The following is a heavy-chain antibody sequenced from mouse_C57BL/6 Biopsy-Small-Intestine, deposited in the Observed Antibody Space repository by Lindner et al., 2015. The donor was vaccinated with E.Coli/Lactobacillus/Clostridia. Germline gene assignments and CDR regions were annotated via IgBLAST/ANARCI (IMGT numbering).Heavy chain of an antibody. Sequence: VQLQESGPELVRPGASVKISCKASGYSFTGYFVNWVKQSPERSLEWIGEINPSTGAPTYNQKFKTKATLTVDTSSTTAYMQLKSLTAEDSAVYYCARSHAEGDYWGQGTALTVSS. J-gene: IGHJ2*01. V-gene: IGHV1-42*01. CDR2: INPSTGAP. CDR3: ARSHAEGDY. CDR1: GYSFTGYF.